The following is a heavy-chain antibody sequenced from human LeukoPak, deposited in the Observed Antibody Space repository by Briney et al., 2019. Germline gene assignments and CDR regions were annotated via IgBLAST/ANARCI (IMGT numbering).Heavy chain of an antibody. Sequence: PGGSLRLSCAASGFTFSTYAMSWVRQAPGRGLEWVSSISGSGGTTYYADSVKGRFTISRDNSKNKVYLQMNSLRAEDTAVYYCAQDFGWYWGQGTLVTVSS. J-gene: IGHJ4*02. V-gene: IGHV3-23*01. CDR3: AQDFGWY. CDR1: GFTFSTYA. D-gene: IGHD3-10*01. CDR2: ISGSGGTT.